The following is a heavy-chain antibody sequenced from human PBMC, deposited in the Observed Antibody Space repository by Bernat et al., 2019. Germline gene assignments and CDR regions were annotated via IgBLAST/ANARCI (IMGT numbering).Heavy chain of an antibody. J-gene: IGHJ5*02. CDR2: ISGSCGST. V-gene: IGHV3-23*01. Sequence: EVQLLESGGGLVQPGGSLRLSCAASGFTFSSYAMSWVRQAPGKGLECVAAISGSCGSTYYADSVKDRFTISRDNSKKKLYLQMISLRAEDTAVYYCANPPFGVVTAWGQGTLVTVSS. CDR3: ANPPFGVVTA. D-gene: IGHD3-3*01. CDR1: GFTFSSYA.